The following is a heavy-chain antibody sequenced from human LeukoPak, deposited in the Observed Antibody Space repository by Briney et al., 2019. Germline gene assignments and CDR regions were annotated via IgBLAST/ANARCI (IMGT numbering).Heavy chain of an antibody. V-gene: IGHV4-39*01. CDR1: GGSVSSSSYY. Sequence: SETLSLTCIVSGGSVSSSSYYWGWIRQPPGKGLEWIGSVYYSGSTYYSPSLKSRVTISVDMSKNQFSLNLNSVTAADTAVYYCARRVGARRGNFDYWGQGTPVTVSS. CDR2: VYYSGST. D-gene: IGHD1-26*01. J-gene: IGHJ4*02. CDR3: ARRVGARRGNFDY.